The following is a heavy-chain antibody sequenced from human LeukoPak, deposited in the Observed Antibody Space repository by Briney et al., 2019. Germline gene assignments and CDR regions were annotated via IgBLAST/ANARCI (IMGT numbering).Heavy chain of an antibody. CDR1: GYAFTSYY. D-gene: IGHD3-22*01. Sequence: GSVKISCKASGYAFTSYYVHFVLQAPGQGLVWMGIINPSDGGTTYAQKFQGRVTMTRDTSTTTVYMELRGLRSHDTAVYPCARSCDSSGYLDYCGQGTLVTVSS. CDR2: INPSDGGT. V-gene: IGHV1-46*03. J-gene: IGHJ4*02. CDR3: ARSCDSSGYLDY.